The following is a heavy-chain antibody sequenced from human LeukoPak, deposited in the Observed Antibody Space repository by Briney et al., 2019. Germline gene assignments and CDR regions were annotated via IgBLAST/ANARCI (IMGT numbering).Heavy chain of an antibody. D-gene: IGHD3-22*01. V-gene: IGHV3-21*01. CDR1: GFTFRTYW. J-gene: IGHJ3*02. Sequence: PGGSLRLSCAASGFTFRTYWMNWVRQAPGKGLEWVSSISSSSSYIYYADSVKGRFTISRDNAKNSLYLQMNSLRAEDTAVYYCAEMGLTYYYDSSGYDAFDIWGQGTMVTVSS. CDR2: ISSSSSYI. CDR3: AEMGLTYYYDSSGYDAFDI.